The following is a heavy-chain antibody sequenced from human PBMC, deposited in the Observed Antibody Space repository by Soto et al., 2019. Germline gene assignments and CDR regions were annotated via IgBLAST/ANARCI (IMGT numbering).Heavy chain of an antibody. J-gene: IGHJ4*02. D-gene: IGHD2-8*01. Sequence: EVQLLESGGGLVQPGGSLRLSCAASGFTFSSYAMSWVRQAPGKGLKWVSSISGSGGSTYYADSVKGRFTISRDNSMNPLDPQLDSLTHEDTAVYYCARGAVPVRMTEGNWGQGRLVNVS. CDR2: ISGSGGST. CDR3: ARGAVPVRMTEGN. V-gene: IGHV3-23*01. CDR1: GFTFSSYA.